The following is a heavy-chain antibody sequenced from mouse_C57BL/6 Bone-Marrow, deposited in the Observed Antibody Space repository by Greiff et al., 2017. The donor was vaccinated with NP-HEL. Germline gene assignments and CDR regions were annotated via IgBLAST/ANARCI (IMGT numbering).Heavy chain of an antibody. Sequence: QVQLKESGPGLVAPSQSLSITCTVSGFSLTSYGVHWVRQPPGKGLEWLVVIWSDGSTTYNSALKSRLSICKDNYKSKVFLKMNSLQTDDTAMYYCARHGGGYGNYYAMDYWGQGTSVTVSS. V-gene: IGHV2-6-1*01. CDR2: IWSDGST. CDR3: ARHGGGYGNYYAMDY. CDR1: GFSLTSYG. D-gene: IGHD2-10*02. J-gene: IGHJ4*01.